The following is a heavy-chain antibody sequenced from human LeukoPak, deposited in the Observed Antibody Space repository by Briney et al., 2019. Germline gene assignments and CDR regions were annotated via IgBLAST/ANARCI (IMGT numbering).Heavy chain of an antibody. Sequence: SVKVSCKASGGTFSSYAISWVRQAPGQGLEWMGGIIPIFGTTNYAQKFQGRVTITTDESTSTAYMELSSLRSEDTAVYYWARDRARNDYGAQRSAFDIWGQGTMVTVAS. V-gene: IGHV1-69*05. J-gene: IGHJ3*02. CDR2: IIPIFGTT. CDR3: ARDRARNDYGAQRSAFDI. CDR1: GGTFSSYA. D-gene: IGHD4-17*01.